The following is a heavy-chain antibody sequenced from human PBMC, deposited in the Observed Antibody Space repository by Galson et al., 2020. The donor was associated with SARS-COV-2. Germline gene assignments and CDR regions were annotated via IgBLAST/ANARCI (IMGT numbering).Heavy chain of an antibody. CDR1: GGSISSYY. CDR3: ARSLDDSSGYYRGFPDY. D-gene: IGHD3-22*01. CDR2: IHYSGST. V-gene: IGHV4-59*08. Sequence: ASETLSLTCPVSGGSISSYYWSWIRQPPGKGLEWIGYIHYSGSTNYNPSLKSRVTITVDTSKNQFSLKLSSVTAADTAVYYCARSLDDSSGYYRGFPDYWGQGTLVTVSS. J-gene: IGHJ4*02.